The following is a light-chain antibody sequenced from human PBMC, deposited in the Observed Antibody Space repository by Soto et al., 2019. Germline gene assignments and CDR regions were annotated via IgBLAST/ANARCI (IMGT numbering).Light chain of an antibody. CDR1: TGSVTSSHF. J-gene: IGLJ2*01. V-gene: IGLV7-46*01. CDR3: LLAYIGARI. Sequence: QAVVTQAPSLTVSPGGTVTLTCGSSTGSVTSSHFPYWIQQKPGQAPRTMICNTSNKQSWTPARFSGSLLGGKAALTLSGAQPEDEAEYYCLLAYIGARIFGGGTKVTVL. CDR2: NTS.